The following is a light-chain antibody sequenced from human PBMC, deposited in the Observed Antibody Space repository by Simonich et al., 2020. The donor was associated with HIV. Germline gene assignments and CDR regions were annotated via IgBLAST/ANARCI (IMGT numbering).Light chain of an antibody. CDR1: QSISSN. Sequence: EIVMTQSPATLSVSPGERAPLPCTASQSISSNLAWYQQKPGQAPRSLIYGASTRATGIPSRFSGSGSGTEFTLTIGNMQSEDFAVYYCQQYDNWPPWTFGQGTKVEIK. CDR2: GAS. J-gene: IGKJ1*01. CDR3: QQYDNWPPWT. V-gene: IGKV3-15*01.